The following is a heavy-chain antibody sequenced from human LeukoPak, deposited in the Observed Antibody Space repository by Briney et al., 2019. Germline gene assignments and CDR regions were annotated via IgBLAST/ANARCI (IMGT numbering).Heavy chain of an antibody. V-gene: IGHV4-59*01. CDR2: IYYSGST. D-gene: IGHD2-8*02. Sequence: SETLSLTCSVSGGSISSYYWSWIRQPPGKGLEWIGYIYYSGSTNYNPSLKSRVTISLDTSKNQFSLNLNSVTAADTAVYYCARAVAYGIDTGYFDYWGQGTLVTVSS. CDR3: ARAVAYGIDTGYFDY. J-gene: IGHJ4*02. CDR1: GGSISSYY.